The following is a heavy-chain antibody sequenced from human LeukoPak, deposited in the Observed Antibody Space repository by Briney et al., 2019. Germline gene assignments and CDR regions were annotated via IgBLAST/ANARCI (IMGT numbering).Heavy chain of an antibody. V-gene: IGHV3-74*01. J-gene: IGHJ4*02. CDR1: GFTFSSYA. CDR2: INSDGSST. CDR3: ARAERWLQELFDY. D-gene: IGHD1-26*01. Sequence: GGSLRLSCAASGFTFSSYAMHWVRQAPGKGLVWVSRINSDGSSTSYADSVKGRFTISRDNAKNTLYLQMNSLRAEDTAVYYCARAERWLQELFDYWGQGTLVTVSS.